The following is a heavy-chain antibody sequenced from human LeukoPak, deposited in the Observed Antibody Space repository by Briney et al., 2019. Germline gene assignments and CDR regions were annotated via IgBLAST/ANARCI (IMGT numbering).Heavy chain of an antibody. V-gene: IGHV3-7*01. J-gene: IGHJ4*02. D-gene: IGHD6-6*01. Sequence: GGSLRLSCAASGFTFSNYWMSWVRQAPGKGLAWVANIKQDGSEKNYVDSVKGQFTISRDNAKNSVYLQMNSLRAEDTAVYYCARIGYRSSSWDYWGQGTLVTASS. CDR1: GFTFSNYW. CDR2: IKQDGSEK. CDR3: ARIGYRSSSWDY.